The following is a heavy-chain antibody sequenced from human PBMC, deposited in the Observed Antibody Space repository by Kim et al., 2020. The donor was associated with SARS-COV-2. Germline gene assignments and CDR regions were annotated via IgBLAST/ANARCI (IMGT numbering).Heavy chain of an antibody. CDR3: ARRSASGRQASYVGLFDP. Sequence: SETLSLTCTVSGGSISSDDYYWTWIRQPPGKGLEYIGYIYYSGSTYYNPSLQSRLTISVDLSKNQFSLKLSSVTAADTAVYFCARRSASGRQASYVGLFDPWGQGTLVTVSS. D-gene: IGHD3-10*01. J-gene: IGHJ5*02. CDR2: IYYSGST. V-gene: IGHV4-30-4*01. CDR1: GGSISSDDYY.